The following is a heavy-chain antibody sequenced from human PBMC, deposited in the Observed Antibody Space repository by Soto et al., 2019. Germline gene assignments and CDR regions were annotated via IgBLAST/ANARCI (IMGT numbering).Heavy chain of an antibody. J-gene: IGHJ4*02. V-gene: IGHV3-30*18. D-gene: IGHD6-19*01. CDR3: AKDARSGWYELDY. Sequence: GGSMRLSCAASGFSLSIYGMHGFRQAPGKGLEWVAVISYDGSNKYYADSVKGRFTISRDNSKNTLYLQMNSLRAEDTAVYYCAKDARSGWYELDYWGQGTLVTVSS. CDR1: GFSLSIYG. CDR2: ISYDGSNK.